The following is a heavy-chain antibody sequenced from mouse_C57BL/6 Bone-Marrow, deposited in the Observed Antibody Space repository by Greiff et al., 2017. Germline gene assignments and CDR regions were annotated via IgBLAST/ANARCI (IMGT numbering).Heavy chain of an antibody. J-gene: IGHJ1*03. Sequence: VQLQQSGAELVKPGASVKLSCKASGFNFTDYCMHWVKQRTEQGLEWIGGIDPEGGDTNYNPKFKGKATLTADTSSNTAYLQLSSLTSEDTAVYYCASDTTVVDWSFDDWGKGTTVTVSS. CDR3: ASDTTVVDWSFDD. CDR1: GFNFTDYC. CDR2: IDPEGGDT. D-gene: IGHD1-1*01. V-gene: IGHV14-2*01.